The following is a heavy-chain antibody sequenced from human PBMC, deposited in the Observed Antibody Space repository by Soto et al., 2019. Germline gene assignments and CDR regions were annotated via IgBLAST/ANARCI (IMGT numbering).Heavy chain of an antibody. J-gene: IGHJ6*02. V-gene: IGHV3-48*02. Sequence: GGSLRLSCAASGFTFSSYSMNWVRQAPGKGLEWVSYISSSSSTIYYADSVKGRFTISRDNAKNSLYLQMNSLRDEDTAVYYCARDQTWIQLWFRMDVWGQGTTVTVSS. D-gene: IGHD5-18*01. CDR1: GFTFSSYS. CDR2: ISSSSSTI. CDR3: ARDQTWIQLWFRMDV.